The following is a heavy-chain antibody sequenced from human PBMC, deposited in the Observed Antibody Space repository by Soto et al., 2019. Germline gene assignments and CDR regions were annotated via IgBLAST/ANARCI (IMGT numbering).Heavy chain of an antibody. D-gene: IGHD2-2*02. CDR2: IYPGDSDT. Sequence: ESLKISCKGSGYSFTSYWIGWVRQMPGKGLEWMGIIYPGDSDTRYSPSFQGQVTISADKSISTAYLQWSSLKASDTAMYYCARQGCSSTSCYIWGYYYYGMDVWGQGTTVTVSS. J-gene: IGHJ6*02. V-gene: IGHV5-51*01. CDR3: ARQGCSSTSCYIWGYYYYGMDV. CDR1: GYSFTSYW.